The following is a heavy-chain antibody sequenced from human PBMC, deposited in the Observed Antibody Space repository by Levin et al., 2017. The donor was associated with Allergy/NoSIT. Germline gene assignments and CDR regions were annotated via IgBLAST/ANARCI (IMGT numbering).Heavy chain of an antibody. Sequence: AVSVKVSCKASGYTFTSYGISWVRQAPGQGLEWMGWISAYNGNTNYAQKLQGRVTMTTDTSTSTAYMELRSLRSDDTAVYYCARDSAGGIVVVVAANDFDYWGQGTLVTVSS. CDR1: GYTFTSYG. J-gene: IGHJ4*02. CDR3: ARDSAGGIVVVVAANDFDY. D-gene: IGHD2-15*01. CDR2: ISAYNGNT. V-gene: IGHV1-18*01.